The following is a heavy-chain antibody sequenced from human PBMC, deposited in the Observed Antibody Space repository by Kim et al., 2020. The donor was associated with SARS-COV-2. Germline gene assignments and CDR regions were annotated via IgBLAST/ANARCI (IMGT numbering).Heavy chain of an antibody. Sequence: SVKVSCKASGGTFSSYAISWVRQAPGQGLEWMGGIIPIFGTANYAQKFQGRVTITADESTSTAYMELSSLRSEDTAVYYCARDHSYDILTGTYYYYGMDVWGQGTTVTVSS. CDR1: GGTFSSYA. J-gene: IGHJ6*02. CDR2: IIPIFGTA. V-gene: IGHV1-69*13. CDR3: ARDHSYDILTGTYYYYGMDV. D-gene: IGHD3-9*01.